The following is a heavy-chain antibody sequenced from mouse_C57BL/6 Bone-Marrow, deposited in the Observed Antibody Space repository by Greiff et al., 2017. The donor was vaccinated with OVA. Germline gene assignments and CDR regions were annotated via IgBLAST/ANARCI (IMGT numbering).Heavy chain of an antibody. V-gene: IGHV1-5*01. J-gene: IGHJ4*01. CDR3: TRAIYDYGSSYDMDY. CDR2: IYPGNSDT. D-gene: IGHD1-1*01. CDR1: GYTFTSYW. Sequence: EVQLQQSGTVLARPGASVKMSCKTSGYTFTSYWMHWVKQRPGQGLEWIGAIYPGNSDTSYNQKFKGKAKLTAVTSASTAYMEISSLTNEDSAVYYCTRAIYDYGSSYDMDYWGKGTSVTVSS.